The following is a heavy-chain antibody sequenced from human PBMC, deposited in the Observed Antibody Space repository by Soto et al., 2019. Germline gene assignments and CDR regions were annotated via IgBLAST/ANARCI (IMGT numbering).Heavy chain of an antibody. CDR2: ISDDGSKT. V-gene: IGHV3-30*04. D-gene: IGHD1-1*01. CDR3: ARDMESSYFPPPYYFDS. Sequence: QVQLVESGGGVVQPGRSLRLSCAASAFTFRSYTMHWVRQAPGKGLEWVATISDDGSKTNYADSVRGRFTISRDNSKSSLFVQMDSLRPEDTAVYSCARDMESSYFPPPYYFDSWGQGILVTVSS. J-gene: IGHJ4*02. CDR1: AFTFRSYT.